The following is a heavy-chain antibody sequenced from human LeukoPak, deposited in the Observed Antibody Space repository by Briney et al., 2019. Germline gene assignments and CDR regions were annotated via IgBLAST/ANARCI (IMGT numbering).Heavy chain of an antibody. D-gene: IGHD4-17*01. J-gene: IGHJ3*02. Sequence: GGSLRLSCAASGFTFSSYAMSWVRQAPGKGLEWVSAISGSGGSTYYADSVKGRFTISRDNSKNTLYLQMNSLRAEDTAVYYCASPYGVWTWRERRRGAFDIWGQGTMVTVSS. CDR1: GFTFSSYA. CDR3: ASPYGVWTWRERRRGAFDI. CDR2: ISGSGGST. V-gene: IGHV3-23*01.